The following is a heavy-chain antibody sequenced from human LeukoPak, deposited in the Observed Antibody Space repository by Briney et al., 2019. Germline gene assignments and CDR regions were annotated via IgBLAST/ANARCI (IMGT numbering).Heavy chain of an antibody. Sequence: ASVKVSCKASGYTLTSYYMHWVRQAPGQGLEWMGGFDPEDGETIYAQKFQGRVTMTEDTSTDTAYMELSSLRSEDTAVYYCATGFHRYFEGYWGQGTLVTVSS. J-gene: IGHJ4*02. CDR3: ATGFHRYFEGY. CDR1: GYTLTSYY. D-gene: IGHD3-9*01. CDR2: FDPEDGET. V-gene: IGHV1-24*01.